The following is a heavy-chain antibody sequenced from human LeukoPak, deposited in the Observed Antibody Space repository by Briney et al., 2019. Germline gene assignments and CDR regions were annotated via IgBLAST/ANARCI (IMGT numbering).Heavy chain of an antibody. V-gene: IGHV3-21*01. CDR3: ARVIRQLLDFDY. D-gene: IGHD6-13*01. CDR1: GFTFSSYS. J-gene: IGHJ4*02. Sequence: GGSLRLSCAASGFTFSSYSMNWVRQAPGKGLEWVSSISSSSSSYIYYADSVKGRFTISRDNAKNSLYLQMNSLRAEDTAVYYCARVIRQLLDFDYWGQGTLVTVSS. CDR2: ISSSSSSYI.